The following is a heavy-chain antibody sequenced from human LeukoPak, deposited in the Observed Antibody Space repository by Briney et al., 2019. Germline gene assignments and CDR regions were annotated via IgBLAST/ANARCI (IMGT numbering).Heavy chain of an antibody. J-gene: IGHJ4*02. CDR2: ISGSGGST. Sequence: PGGSLRLSCAASGFTFSSYAMSWVRQAPGKGLEWVSAISGSGGSTYYAASVKGRFTISRENSKNTLYLQMNSLRAEDTAVYYCAKSLAAAGNYWGQGTLVTVSS. CDR1: GFTFSSYA. CDR3: AKSLAAAGNY. V-gene: IGHV3-23*01. D-gene: IGHD6-13*01.